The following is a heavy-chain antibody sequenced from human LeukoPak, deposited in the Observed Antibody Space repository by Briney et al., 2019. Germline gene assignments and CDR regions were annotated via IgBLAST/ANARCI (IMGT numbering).Heavy chain of an antibody. CDR2: IWYDGSNK. D-gene: IGHD3-10*01. V-gene: IGHV3-33*08. CDR1: GLTFHDYA. J-gene: IGHJ4*02. CDR3: ARDLMVRGVLFDY. Sequence: GGSLRLSCAISGLTFHDYAMTWVRQAPGKGLEWVAVIWYDGSNKYYADSVKGRFTISRDNSKNTLYLQMNSLRAEDTAVYYCARDLMVRGVLFDYWGQGTLVTVSS.